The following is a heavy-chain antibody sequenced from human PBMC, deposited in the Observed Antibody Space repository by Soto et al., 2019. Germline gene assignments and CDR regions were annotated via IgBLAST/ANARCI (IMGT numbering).Heavy chain of an antibody. Sequence: GESLKISCKGSGYSFTNYWIGWVRQMPGKGLEWMGIIYPGDSDSKYSPSFQGQVTISADKSISTAYLQWSSLKASDTAMYYCARQENVDSYGSGNYYSDYFDFWGQGTLVTVS. CDR1: GYSFTNYW. V-gene: IGHV5-51*01. J-gene: IGHJ4*02. CDR2: IYPGDSDS. D-gene: IGHD3-10*01. CDR3: ARQENVDSYGSGNYYSDYFDF.